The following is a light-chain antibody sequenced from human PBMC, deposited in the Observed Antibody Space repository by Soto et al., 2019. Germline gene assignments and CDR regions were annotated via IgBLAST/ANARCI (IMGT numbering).Light chain of an antibody. CDR3: QVWDSRSDHLV. CDR1: NIGSKS. J-gene: IGLJ2*01. V-gene: IGLV3-21*02. CDR2: DDS. Sequence: SYELTQPPSVSVAPGQTARITCGGNNIGSKSVHWYQQKPGQAPVLVVYDDSDRPSGIPERLSGSNSGDTATLTISRVEVGDEADYYCQVWDSRSDHLVFGGGTQLTVL.